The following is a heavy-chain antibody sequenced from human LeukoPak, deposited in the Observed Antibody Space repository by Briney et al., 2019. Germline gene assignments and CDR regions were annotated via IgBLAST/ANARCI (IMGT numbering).Heavy chain of an antibody. CDR3: ARDHYYDSSGYHFDY. CDR2: INPNSGGT. Sequence: ASVKVSCKASGYTFTGYYMHWVRQAPGQGLEWMGWINPNSGGTNYAQKFQGRVTMTRDTSISTAYMELSRLRSDDTAVYYCARDHYYDSSGYHFDYWDQGTLVTVSS. J-gene: IGHJ4*02. CDR1: GYTFTGYY. D-gene: IGHD3-22*01. V-gene: IGHV1-2*02.